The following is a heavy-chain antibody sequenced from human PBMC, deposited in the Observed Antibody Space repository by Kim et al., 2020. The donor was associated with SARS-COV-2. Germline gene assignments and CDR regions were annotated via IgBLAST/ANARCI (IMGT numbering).Heavy chain of an antibody. Sequence: KFQGRVTITRDTSASTAYMELSSLRSEDTAVYYCARERPWGDTNYGWYFDLWGRGTLVTVSS. CDR3: ARERPWGDTNYGWYFDL. V-gene: IGHV1-3*01. D-gene: IGHD3-10*01. J-gene: IGHJ2*01.